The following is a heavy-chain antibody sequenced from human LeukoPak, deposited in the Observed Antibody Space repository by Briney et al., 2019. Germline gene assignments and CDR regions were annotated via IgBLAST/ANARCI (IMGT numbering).Heavy chain of an antibody. CDR1: GFTFITYG. D-gene: IGHD6-6*01. Sequence: GGSXRLSCAASGFTFITYGMNWVRQAPGRGLEWVSYVSSSSTKIYYADSVKGRFTISRDNAKNSLYLQMSSLRSEDTAVYYCARADGDYWGQGTLVTVSS. CDR3: ARADGDY. V-gene: IGHV3-48*04. CDR2: VSSSSTKI. J-gene: IGHJ4*02.